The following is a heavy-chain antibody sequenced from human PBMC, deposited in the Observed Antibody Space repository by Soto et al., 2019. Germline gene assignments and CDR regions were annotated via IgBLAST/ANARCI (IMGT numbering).Heavy chain of an antibody. Sequence: EASVKVSCKASGGTFSSYSISWVRQAPGQGLEWMGGIIPIFGTANYAQKFQGRVTITADESTSTAYMELSSLRSEDTAVYYCARDDDTAMVYYYYGMDVWGQRTTVTVSS. J-gene: IGHJ6*02. V-gene: IGHV1-69*13. CDR3: ARDDDTAMVYYYYGMDV. CDR2: IIPIFGTA. CDR1: GGTFSSYS. D-gene: IGHD5-18*01.